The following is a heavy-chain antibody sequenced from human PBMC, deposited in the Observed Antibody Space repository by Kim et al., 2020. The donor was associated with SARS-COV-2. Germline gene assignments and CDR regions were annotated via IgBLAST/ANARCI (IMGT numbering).Heavy chain of an antibody. CDR2: TYYRSRWCN. CDR1: GDSVSSNSAT. J-gene: IGHJ4*02. CDR3: ARVVSQLSYFDY. D-gene: IGHD3-16*02. Sequence: SQTLSLTCAISGDSVSSNSATWNWIRQSPSRGLEWLGRTYYRSRWCNDYAVSVKSRITINPDTSKNQFSLQLNSVTPEDTAVYFCARVVSQLSYFDYWGQGTLVTVSS. V-gene: IGHV6-1*01.